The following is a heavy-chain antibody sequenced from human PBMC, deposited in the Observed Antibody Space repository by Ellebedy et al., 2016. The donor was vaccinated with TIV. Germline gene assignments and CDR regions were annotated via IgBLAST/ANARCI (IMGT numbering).Heavy chain of an antibody. J-gene: IGHJ6*02. Sequence: AASVKVSCKVYGYTFNELAIHWVRQAPGKGLEWMGGFDPDAGETVCAQKFQDRFFMTDDTTTDTASMELTRLTSEDTGVYFCTTGVLADYSADYYYGLDVWGQGTTVTVSS. CDR1: GYTFNELA. V-gene: IGHV1-24*01. CDR3: TTGVLADYSADYYYGLDV. CDR2: FDPDAGET. D-gene: IGHD2-15*01.